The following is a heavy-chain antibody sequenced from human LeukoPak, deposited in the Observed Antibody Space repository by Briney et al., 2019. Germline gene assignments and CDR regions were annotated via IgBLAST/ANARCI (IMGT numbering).Heavy chain of an antibody. CDR3: ARGPYSSNWYVDY. CDR1: GFTVSTNY. CDR2: FYSGGST. J-gene: IGHJ4*02. Sequence: QPGGSLRLSCAASGFTVSTNYMNWVRQAPGKGLEWVSVFYSGGSTYYADSVKGRFTISRDSAKNSLYLQMNSLRAEDTAVYYCARGPYSSNWYVDYWGQGTLVTVAS. D-gene: IGHD6-13*01. V-gene: IGHV3-53*01.